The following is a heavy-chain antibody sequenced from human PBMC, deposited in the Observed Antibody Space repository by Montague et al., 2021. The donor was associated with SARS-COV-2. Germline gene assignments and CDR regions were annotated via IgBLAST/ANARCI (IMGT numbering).Heavy chain of an antibody. J-gene: IGHJ3*02. D-gene: IGHD6-19*01. CDR3: ARGSGWMGNAFDI. CDR1: GGSISSYY. Sequence: SETLSLTCTVSGGSISSYYWNWIRQPPGKGLEWIGNIYYSGSTNXXPSLKSGVTISVDTSKNQFSLKLSSVTAADTAVYYCARGSGWMGNAFDIWGQGTMVTVSS. CDR2: IYYSGST. V-gene: IGHV4-59*01.